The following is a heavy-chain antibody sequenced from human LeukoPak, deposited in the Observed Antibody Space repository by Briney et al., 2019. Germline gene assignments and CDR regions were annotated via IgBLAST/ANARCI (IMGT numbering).Heavy chain of an antibody. V-gene: IGHV3-23*01. CDR2: ISGSGTST. CDR3: ARSNQADDY. J-gene: IGHJ4*02. Sequence: PGGSLRLSCTASGYTFNSHAMSWVRQAPGKGLEWVSGISGSGTSTYYADSVKGRFTISRDNAKNTLYLQMDSLRAEDTGVYYCARSNQADDYWGQGTLVTVSS. D-gene: IGHD1-14*01. CDR1: GYTFNSHA.